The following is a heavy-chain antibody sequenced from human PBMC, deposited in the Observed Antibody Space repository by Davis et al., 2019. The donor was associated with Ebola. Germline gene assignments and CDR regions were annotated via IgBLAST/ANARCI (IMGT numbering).Heavy chain of an antibody. CDR3: TRGAVRGDN. Sequence: SVKVSCKASGGTFSSYAISWVRQAPGQGLEWMGGIIPIFGTANYAQKFQGRVTMTRDTSKSTAYMELSGLTSEDTAIYYCTRGAVRGDNWGQGTLVTVSS. CDR1: GGTFSSYA. V-gene: IGHV1-69*05. J-gene: IGHJ4*02. CDR2: IIPIFGTA.